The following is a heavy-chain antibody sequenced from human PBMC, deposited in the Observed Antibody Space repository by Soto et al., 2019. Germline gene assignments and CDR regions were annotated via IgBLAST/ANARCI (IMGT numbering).Heavy chain of an antibody. CDR2: ANHNRGNT. D-gene: IGHD6-19*01. CDR1: AYTFTSYC. V-gene: IGHV1-8*01. CDR3: ARGRRLGNYFDY. Sequence: ASAKVSCNTSAYTFTSYCINGVRQATGQGLEWMGEANHNRGNTGYAKKFQGRVTMTRNTSISTAYMELSSLRSEDTVVYYCARGRRLGNYFDYWGQGTLVTVSS. J-gene: IGHJ4*02.